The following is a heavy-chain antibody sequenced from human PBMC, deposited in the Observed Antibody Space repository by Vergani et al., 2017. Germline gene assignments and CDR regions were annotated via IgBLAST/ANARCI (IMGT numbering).Heavy chain of an antibody. J-gene: IGHJ4*02. CDR2: INPNSGGT. CDR1: GYTFTGYY. D-gene: IGHD2-2*01. V-gene: IGHV1-2*02. Sequence: QVQLVQSGAEVKKPGASVKVSCKASGYTFTGYYMHWVRQAPGQGLEWMGWINPNSGGTNYAQKFQGRVTMTRDTSISTAYMELSRLRSDDTAVYYCARHYMAGDIVVVPAAPPDYWGQGTLVTVSS. CDR3: ARHYMAGDIVVVPAAPPDY.